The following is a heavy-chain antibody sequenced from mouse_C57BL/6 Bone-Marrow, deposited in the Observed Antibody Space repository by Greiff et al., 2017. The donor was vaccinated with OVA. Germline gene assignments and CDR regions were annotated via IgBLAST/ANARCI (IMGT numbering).Heavy chain of an antibody. V-gene: IGHV14-4*01. CDR1: GFNIKDDY. Sequence: VQLQQSGAELVRPGASVKLSCTASGFNIKDDYMHWVKQRPEQGLEWIGWIDPENGDTEYASKFQGKATITADTSSNTAYLQLSSLTSEDTAVYYCTTYYYSWYFDVWVTGTTVTVSS. CDR2: IDPENGDT. J-gene: IGHJ1*03. D-gene: IGHD1-1*01. CDR3: TTYYYSWYFDV.